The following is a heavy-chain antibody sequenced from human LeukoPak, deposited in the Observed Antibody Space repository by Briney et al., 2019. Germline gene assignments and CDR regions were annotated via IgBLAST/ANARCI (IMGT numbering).Heavy chain of an antibody. CDR3: AETNDYSNYEFDY. J-gene: IGHJ4*02. CDR1: GFTFSRYT. V-gene: IGHV3-21*01. Sequence: GGSLRLSCAASGFTFSRYTMNWVRQAPGKGLEWVSSISSSSSNKYYADSVKGRFTISRDNAKNSLYLQMNSLRAEDTAVYYCAETNDYSNYEFDYWGQGTLVTVSS. CDR2: ISSSSSNK. D-gene: IGHD4-11*01.